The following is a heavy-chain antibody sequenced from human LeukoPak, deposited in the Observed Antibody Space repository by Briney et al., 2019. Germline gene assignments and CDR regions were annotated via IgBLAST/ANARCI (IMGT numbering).Heavy chain of an antibody. CDR1: GGSFSGYY. CDR2: INHSGST. CDR3: ARGRGITKVRGHPLDY. J-gene: IGHJ4*02. Sequence: SETLSLTCAVYGGSFSGYYWCWIRQPPGKGLEWIGEINHSGSTNYNPPLKSRVTISVDTSKNQFSLKLSSVTAADTAVYYCARGRGITKVRGHPLDYWGQGTLVTVSS. D-gene: IGHD3-10*01. V-gene: IGHV4-34*01.